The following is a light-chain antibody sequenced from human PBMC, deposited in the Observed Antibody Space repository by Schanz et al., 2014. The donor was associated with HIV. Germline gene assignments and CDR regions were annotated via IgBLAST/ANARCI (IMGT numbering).Light chain of an antibody. CDR1: SSDISYA. CDR3: QTWDTGIVV. CDR2: LNSDGSH. J-gene: IGLJ2*01. V-gene: IGLV4-69*01. Sequence: QSVLTQPASVSGSPGPSVTLTCTLSSSDISYAIAWHQQQPEKGPRYLMKLNSDGSHSKGDGIPDRFSGSSSGAERYLTISSLQSEDEDDYYCQTWDTGIVVFGGGTKLTVL.